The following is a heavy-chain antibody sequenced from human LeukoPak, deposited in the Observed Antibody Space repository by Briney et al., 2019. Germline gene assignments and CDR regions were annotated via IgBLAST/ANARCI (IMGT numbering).Heavy chain of an antibody. CDR3: ARYHCTSTSCYNFDY. J-gene: IGHJ4*02. D-gene: IGHD2-2*02. CDR1: GGSISNYY. CDR2: IYYSGST. Sequence: SETLSLTCTVSGGSISNYYWSWIRQPPGKGLERIGYIYYSGSTNYNPSLKSRVTISVDTSKNQFSLKLSSVTAADTAVYYCARYHCTSTSCYNFDYWGQGTLVTVSS. V-gene: IGHV4-59*01.